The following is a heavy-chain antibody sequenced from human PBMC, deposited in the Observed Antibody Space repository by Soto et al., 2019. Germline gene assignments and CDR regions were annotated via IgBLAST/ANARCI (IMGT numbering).Heavy chain of an antibody. V-gene: IGHV2-5*02. J-gene: IGHJ4*02. CDR1: GFSLSTSGVA. D-gene: IGHD6-13*01. CDR3: AHRQGSRFYS. CDR2: IYGDDGK. Sequence: QITLKESGPTLVKPTQTLTLTCTFSGFSLSTSGVAVGWIRQPPGEALEWLALIYGDDGKRYSPSLKTRLTITKDTSKNEVVLTMTNMDSVDTATYYCAHRQGSRFYSWGQGTLVTVSS.